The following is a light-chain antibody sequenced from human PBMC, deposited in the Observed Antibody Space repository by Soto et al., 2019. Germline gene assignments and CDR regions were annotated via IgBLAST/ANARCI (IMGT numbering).Light chain of an antibody. CDR1: QDVSRS. V-gene: IGKV1-5*03. CDR2: KAS. CDR3: QQYNSYSYT. Sequence: DTQLTQSPSFLSASVGDRVTIACRASQDVSRSVGWYQQKPGKAPKLLIYKASSLESGVPSRFGGSGSGTEFTLTISSLQHDDFETYSCQQYNSYSYTFGQGTKVDIK. J-gene: IGKJ2*01.